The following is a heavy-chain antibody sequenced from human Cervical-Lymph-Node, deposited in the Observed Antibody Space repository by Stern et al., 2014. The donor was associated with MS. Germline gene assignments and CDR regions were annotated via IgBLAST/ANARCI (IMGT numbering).Heavy chain of an antibody. CDR1: GFSLSTSGMR. J-gene: IGHJ5*02. CDR2: IDWDDDK. V-gene: IGHV2-70*04. D-gene: IGHD6-19*01. Sequence: ESGPALVKPTQTLTLTCTFSGFSLSTSGMRVSWIRQPPGKALAWLAYIDWDDDKFYSTSLRTRLTISKDTSKNQVVLTMTNMDPVDTATYYCARITVVPGRSEYWFDPWGQGTLVTVSS. CDR3: ARITVVPGRSEYWFDP.